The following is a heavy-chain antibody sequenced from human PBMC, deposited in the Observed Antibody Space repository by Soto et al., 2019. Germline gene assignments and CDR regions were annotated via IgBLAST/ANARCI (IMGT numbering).Heavy chain of an antibody. D-gene: IGHD3-22*01. J-gene: IGHJ4*02. CDR2: ISYDGSNK. V-gene: IGHV3-30*18. CDR3: AKGYSGYYSPTDY. CDR1: GFTFSSYG. Sequence: QVQLVESGGGVVQPGRSLRLSCAASGFTFSSYGMHWVRQAPGKGLEWVAVISYDGSNKYYADSVKGRFTISRDNSKNTLYLQMNSLRAEDTAVYYCAKGYSGYYSPTDYWGQGTLVTVSS.